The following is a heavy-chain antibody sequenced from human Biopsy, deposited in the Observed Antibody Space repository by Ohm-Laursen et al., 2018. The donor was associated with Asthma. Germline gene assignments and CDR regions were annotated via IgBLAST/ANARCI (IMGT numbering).Heavy chain of an antibody. CDR2: LIPVLGTA. Sequence: VKISCKASGGTFSRYAISWVRQAPRQGLEWMGGLIPVLGTADYAPMFEGRVTITADESTSTAYLELTSLRFEDTAIYYCARPSPNRDILYYYYHMDVWGQGTTVIVSS. J-gene: IGHJ6*02. D-gene: IGHD3-3*02. CDR1: GGTFSRYA. V-gene: IGHV1-69*13. CDR3: ARPSPNRDILYYYYHMDV.